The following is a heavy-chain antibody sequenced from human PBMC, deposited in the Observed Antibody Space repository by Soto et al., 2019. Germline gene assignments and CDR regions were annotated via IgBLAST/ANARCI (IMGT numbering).Heavy chain of an antibody. V-gene: IGHV1-24*01. J-gene: IGHJ4*02. D-gene: IGHD4-4*01. CDR2: LDYEEGER. Sequence: ASVKVSCKVSGTSLSGLPMHWVRQAPGKGREWMGSLDYEEGERSFAHRFQGRLTVTEDTSTDTAYMELSSLMSEDTAVYYCAAGVTTVDYWGPGXLVTVSS. CDR3: AAGVTTVDY. CDR1: GTSLSGLP.